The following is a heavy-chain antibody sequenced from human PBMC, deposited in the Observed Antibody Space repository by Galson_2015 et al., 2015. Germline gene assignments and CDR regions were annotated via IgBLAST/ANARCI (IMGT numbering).Heavy chain of an antibody. Sequence: LTCTVSGGSVSSGSYYWSWIRQPPGKGLEWIGYIYYSGSTNYNPSLKSRVTISVDTSKNQFSLKLSSVTAADTAVYYCARVSNSGYPLYFDYWGQGTLVTVSS. CDR1: GGSVSSGSYY. CDR3: ARVSNSGYPLYFDY. V-gene: IGHV4-61*01. J-gene: IGHJ4*02. D-gene: IGHD3-22*01. CDR2: IYYSGST.